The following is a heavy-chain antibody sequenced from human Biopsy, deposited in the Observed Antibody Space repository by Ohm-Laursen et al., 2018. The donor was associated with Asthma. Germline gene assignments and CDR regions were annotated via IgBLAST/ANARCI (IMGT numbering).Heavy chain of an antibody. D-gene: IGHD3-9*01. CDR3: AAGPYDGTLTGHQYFEY. CDR1: GFAVSRGH. V-gene: IGHV3-30*04. Sequence: SLRLSCTASGFAVSRGHMFWVRQAPGKGLEWVAGISIEGRKTIDAEAVRGRFSISRDNLSKTLFLQMTSLTLEDTAVYYCAAGPYDGTLTGHQYFEYWGRGSLITVSS. J-gene: IGHJ4*02. CDR2: ISIEGRKT.